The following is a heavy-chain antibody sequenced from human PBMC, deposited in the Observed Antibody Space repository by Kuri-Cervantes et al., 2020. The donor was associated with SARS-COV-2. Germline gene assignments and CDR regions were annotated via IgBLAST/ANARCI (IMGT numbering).Heavy chain of an antibody. CDR3: VREAPGSASGITSFDL. J-gene: IGHJ2*01. Sequence: GESLKISCAASGFTFTTFGMHWVRQPPGKGLEWVAVVWYDGTTKHYSDSVRGRFTISRESARNSLYLQMNSLRVEDTAVYYCVREAPGSASGITSFDLWGRGTLVTVSS. V-gene: IGHV3-30*19. CDR2: VWYDGTTK. CDR1: GFTFTTFG. D-gene: IGHD3-10*01.